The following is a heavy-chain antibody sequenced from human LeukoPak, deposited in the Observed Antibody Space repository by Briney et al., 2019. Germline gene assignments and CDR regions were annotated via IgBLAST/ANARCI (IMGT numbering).Heavy chain of an antibody. J-gene: IGHJ6*03. CDR2: IFYTGST. CDR1: GGSISSYH. V-gene: IGHV4-59*01. Sequence: SETLSLTCTVSGGSISSYHWSWIRQPPGRGLEWIGYIFYTGSTNYNPSLKSRVTISVLTSKNRFSLKLSSVTAADTAVYYCARGRRDTIFGVVRNYYYMDVWGKGTTVTVSS. CDR3: ARGRRDTIFGVVRNYYYMDV. D-gene: IGHD3-3*01.